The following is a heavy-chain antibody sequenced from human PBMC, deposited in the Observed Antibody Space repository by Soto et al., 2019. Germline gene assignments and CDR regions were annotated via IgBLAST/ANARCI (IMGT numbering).Heavy chain of an antibody. D-gene: IGHD2-2*01. J-gene: IGHJ5*02. Sequence: ASVKVSCKASGYTFTSYGIIWVRQAPGQGLEWAGWISPYNGDTNYAQKLQGRVTMTTDTFTSTAYMELRSLISDDTAVYYCARATQLSNRGVRGLFDPWGQGTLVTVSS. CDR2: ISPYNGDT. CDR1: GYTFTSYG. V-gene: IGHV1-18*01. CDR3: ARATQLSNRGVRGLFDP.